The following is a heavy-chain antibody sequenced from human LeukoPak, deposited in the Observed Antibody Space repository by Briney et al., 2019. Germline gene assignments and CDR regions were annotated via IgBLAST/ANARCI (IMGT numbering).Heavy chain of an antibody. CDR1: GYTFTSYY. CDR2: INPSGGST. V-gene: IGHV1-46*01. D-gene: IGHD3-22*01. Sequence: GASVKVSCKASGYTFTSYYMHWVRQAPGQGLEWMGIINPSGGSTSYAQKFQGRVTMTRDTSTSTVYMELSSLRSEDTAVYYCAREGGNYYDSSGYAAYYYYYGMDVWGQGTTVTVSS. CDR3: AREGGNYYDSSGYAAYYYYYGMDV. J-gene: IGHJ6*02.